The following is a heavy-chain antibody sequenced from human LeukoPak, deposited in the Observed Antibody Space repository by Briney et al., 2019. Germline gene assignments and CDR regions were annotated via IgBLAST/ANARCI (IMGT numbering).Heavy chain of an antibody. CDR2: IYYSGST. V-gene: IGHV4-39*01. J-gene: IGHJ4*02. D-gene: IGHD2-2*01. Sequence: PSETLSLTCTVSGGFISSGSYYWGWIRQPPGKGLEWIGRIYYSGSTYYNPSLQSRVTISIDTSKNQFSLKLSSVTAADTAVYYCARLTSNGATYFEYWGQGTLVTVSS. CDR3: ARLTSNGATYFEY. CDR1: GGFISSGSYY.